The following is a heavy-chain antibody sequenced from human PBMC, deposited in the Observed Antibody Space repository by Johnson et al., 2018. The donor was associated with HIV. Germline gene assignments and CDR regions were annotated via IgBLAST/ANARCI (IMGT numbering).Heavy chain of an antibody. D-gene: IGHD6-13*01. CDR2: ISSDGRTK. Sequence: QVQLVESGGGVVQPGRSLRLSCAASGFTFSSYAMHWVRQAPGKGLEWVAVISSDGRTKYYADSVKGRLTITSDNSKNTLYLQMTSLRGEDTAVYYCARNKGSWFDDAFDIWGQGTMVTVSS. J-gene: IGHJ3*02. CDR1: GFTFSSYA. CDR3: ARNKGSWFDDAFDI. V-gene: IGHV3-30-3*01.